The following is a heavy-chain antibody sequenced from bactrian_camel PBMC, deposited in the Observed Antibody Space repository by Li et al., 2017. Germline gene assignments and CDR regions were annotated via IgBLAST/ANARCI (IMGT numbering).Heavy chain of an antibody. CDR2: IDRRGSST. Sequence: VQLVESGGSSVQSGGSPRLSCGASGFAFGNYGMSWIRQAPGKGLEWVSGIDRRGSSTYYSDSVKDRFTISRDNAKNTLYLQLNSLKTEDTAMYYCARLDGGYAGFDYWGQGTQVTVS. V-gene: IGHV3S31*01. J-gene: IGHJ6*01. D-gene: IGHD2*01. CDR3: ARLDGGYAGFDY. CDR1: GFAFGNYG.